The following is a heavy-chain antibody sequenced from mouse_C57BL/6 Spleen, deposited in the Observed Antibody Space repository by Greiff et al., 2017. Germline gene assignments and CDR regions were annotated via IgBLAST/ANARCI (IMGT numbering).Heavy chain of an antibody. V-gene: IGHV1-55*01. Sequence: QVQLQQSGAELVKPGDSVKMSCKASGYTFTSYWITWVKQRPGQGLEWIGDIYPGSGSTNYNEKFKSKATLTVETASSTAYMQLSSRTSEDSAVYYCARTRANWYYFDYWGQGTTRTVSS. CDR2: IYPGSGST. CDR3: ARTRANWYYFDY. D-gene: IGHD4-1*01. J-gene: IGHJ2*01. CDR1: GYTFTSYW.